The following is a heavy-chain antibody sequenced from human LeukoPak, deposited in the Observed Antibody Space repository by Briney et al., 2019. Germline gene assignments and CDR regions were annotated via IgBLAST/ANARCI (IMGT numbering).Heavy chain of an antibody. J-gene: IGHJ6*02. CDR2: INPNSGGT. D-gene: IGHD5-24*01. Sequence: ASVKVSCKASGYTFTGYYMHWVRQAPGQGLEWMGWINPNSGGTNYAQKFQGWVTMTRDTSISTAYMELSSLRSEDTAVYYCASVYKHGMDVWGQGTTVIVSS. CDR3: ASVYKHGMDV. V-gene: IGHV1-2*04. CDR1: GYTFTGYY.